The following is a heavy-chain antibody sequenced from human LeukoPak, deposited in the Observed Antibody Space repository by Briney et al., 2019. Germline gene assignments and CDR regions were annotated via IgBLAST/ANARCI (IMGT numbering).Heavy chain of an antibody. V-gene: IGHV4-34*01. Sequence: SETLSLTCAVYGGSFSGYYWIWIRQPPGKGLEWIGEINHSGSTNYNPSLKSRVTISVDTSKNQFSLKLSSVTAADTAVYYCAGLVGRYSSGLYYYYFDYWGQGTLVTVSS. CDR3: AGLVGRYSSGLYYYYFDY. J-gene: IGHJ4*02. D-gene: IGHD3-22*01. CDR2: INHSGST. CDR1: GGSFSGYY.